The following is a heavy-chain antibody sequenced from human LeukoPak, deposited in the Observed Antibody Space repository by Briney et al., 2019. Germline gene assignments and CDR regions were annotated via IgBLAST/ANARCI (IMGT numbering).Heavy chain of an antibody. D-gene: IGHD1-14*01. CDR2: INTNTGNP. CDR3: ARETHPGLGTSNWFDP. J-gene: IGHJ5*02. V-gene: IGHV7-4-1*02. CDR1: GYTFTSYA. Sequence: ASVKVSCKASGYTFTSYAMNWVRQAPGQGLEWMGWINTNTGNPTYAQGFTGRFVFSLDTSVGTAYLQISSLKAEDTAVYYCARETHPGLGTSNWFDPWGQGTLVTVSS.